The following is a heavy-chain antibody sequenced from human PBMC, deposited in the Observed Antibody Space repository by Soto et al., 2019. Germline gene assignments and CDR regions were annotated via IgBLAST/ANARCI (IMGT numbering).Heavy chain of an antibody. CDR2: IYHSGST. CDR1: GGSVSSGSYC. Sequence: PSETLSLTCTVSGGSVSSGSYCWSWIRQPPGKGLEWIGYIYHSGSTYYNPSLKSRVTISVDRSKNQFSLKLSSVTAADTAVYYCARTHESYFDYWGQGTLVTVSS. J-gene: IGHJ4*02. V-gene: IGHV4-30-2*01. CDR3: ARTHESYFDY.